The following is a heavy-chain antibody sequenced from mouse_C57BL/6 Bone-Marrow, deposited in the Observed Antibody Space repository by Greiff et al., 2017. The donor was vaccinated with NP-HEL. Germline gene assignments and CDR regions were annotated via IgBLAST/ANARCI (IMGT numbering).Heavy chain of an antibody. CDR2: ISDGGSYT. CDR3: ARDPLTYYYAMDY. Sequence: EVMLVESGGGLVKPGGSLKLSCAASGFTFSSYAMSWVRQTPEKRLEWVATISDGGSYTYYPDNVKGRFTISRDNAKNNLYLQMSHLKSEDTAMYYCARDPLTYYYAMDYWGQGTSVTVSS. V-gene: IGHV5-4*01. D-gene: IGHD4-1*01. J-gene: IGHJ4*01. CDR1: GFTFSSYA.